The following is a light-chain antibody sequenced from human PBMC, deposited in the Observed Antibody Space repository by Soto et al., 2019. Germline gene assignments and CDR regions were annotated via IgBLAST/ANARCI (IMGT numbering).Light chain of an antibody. CDR1: SSDVGGYNY. CDR2: EVS. J-gene: IGLJ2*01. Sequence: QSALTQPASVSGSPGQSITISCTGTSSDVGGYNYVSWYQHHPGKAPKLMIYEVSDRPSGVSNRFSGSKSGNTDSLTISGLQAEDEADYYFNSYTSSSTLVFGGGTKLTVL. CDR3: NSYTSSSTLV. V-gene: IGLV2-14*01.